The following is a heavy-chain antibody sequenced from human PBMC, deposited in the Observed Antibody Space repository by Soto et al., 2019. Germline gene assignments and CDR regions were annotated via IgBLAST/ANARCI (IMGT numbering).Heavy chain of an antibody. D-gene: IGHD3-10*02. CDR1: GITFSTYW. Sequence: EVQLVESGGGLVQPGGSLRLSCAVSGITFSTYWMIWVRQAPGKGLVWVSRISSDGGSTGYADSVKGRFTVSRDNAKNTLYLQMNSLRAEDTAVYYCATYVQVAQRDYWGQGTLVTVAS. J-gene: IGHJ4*02. CDR2: ISSDGGST. CDR3: ATYVQVAQRDY. V-gene: IGHV3-74*01.